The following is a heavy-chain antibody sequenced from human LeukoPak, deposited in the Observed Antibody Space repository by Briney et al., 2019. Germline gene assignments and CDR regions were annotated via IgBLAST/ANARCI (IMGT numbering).Heavy chain of an antibody. V-gene: IGHV3-74*03. Sequence: GGSLRLSCAASGFTFTSYWMHWVRQAPGKGLVWVSLINSDGSTTKYADSVKGRFTMSRNNAKNSLYLEMNSLRGEDTAVYYCATGGSSGWYHFEYWGQGTLVTVSS. D-gene: IGHD6-19*01. CDR3: ATGGSSGWYHFEY. CDR1: GFTFTSYW. J-gene: IGHJ4*02. CDR2: INSDGSTT.